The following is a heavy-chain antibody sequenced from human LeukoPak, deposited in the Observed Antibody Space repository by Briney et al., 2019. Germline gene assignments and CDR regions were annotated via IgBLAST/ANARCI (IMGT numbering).Heavy chain of an antibody. V-gene: IGHV4-59*01. Sequence: PAETLSLTCTVSGGSIDSYYWSWLRQPPGKGLEGIGYIYYSWCTEYHPSLKRCVTITLDTSKTQFFQKQTSVAAEDTAVYYCARVYQSAEYYFDYWGQGNLVSVST. CDR2: IYYSWCT. J-gene: IGHJ4*02. D-gene: IGHD2-2*01. CDR1: GGSIDSYY. CDR3: ARVYQSAEYYFDY.